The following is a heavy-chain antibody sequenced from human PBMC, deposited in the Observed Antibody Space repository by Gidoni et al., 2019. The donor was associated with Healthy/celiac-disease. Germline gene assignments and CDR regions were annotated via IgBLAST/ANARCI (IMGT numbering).Heavy chain of an antibody. Sequence: QLTLKESGPTLVKPTQTLTLTCTFSWFSLSTSGVGVGWILQPPGKALEWLALIYWDDDKRDSPALKSRLTSTKDTYKSQVVLTRTNMDPVDTATYYCAHRDGPGYFDLWGRGTLVTVSS. CDR3: AHRDGPGYFDL. J-gene: IGHJ2*01. CDR2: IYWDDDK. V-gene: IGHV2-5*02. CDR1: WFSLSTSGVG.